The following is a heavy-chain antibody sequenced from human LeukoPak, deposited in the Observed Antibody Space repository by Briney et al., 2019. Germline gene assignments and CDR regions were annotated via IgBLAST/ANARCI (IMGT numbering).Heavy chain of an antibody. CDR2: IYTRGST. CDR3: ARGTLGLFRYYYGMDV. V-gene: IGHV4-61*02. Sequence: PSQTLSLTCTFSGGSISSGSYYWSWIRQPAGKGLEWIGRIYTRGSTNYNPSLKSRVTISVDTSKNQFSLKLSSVTAADTAVYYCARGTLGLFRYYYGMDVWGQGTTVTVSS. J-gene: IGHJ6*02. CDR1: GGSISSGSYY. D-gene: IGHD2/OR15-2a*01.